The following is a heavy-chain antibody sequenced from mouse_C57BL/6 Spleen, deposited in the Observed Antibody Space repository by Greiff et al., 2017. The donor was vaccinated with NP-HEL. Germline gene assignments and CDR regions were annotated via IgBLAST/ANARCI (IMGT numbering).Heavy chain of an antibody. CDR2: IRRGGST. Sequence: QVQLQQSGPGLVQPSQSLSITCTVSGFSLTSYGVHWVRQSPGKGLEWLGVIRRGGSTDYNAAFMSRLRITKDNSKSQVFFKMNSLQADDTAIYYCAKGIIFQGGEYGPSAMDDWGQGTSVTVSS. D-gene: IGHD1-1*02. CDR1: GFSLTSYG. V-gene: IGHV2-5*01. CDR3: AKGIIFQGGEYGPSAMDD. J-gene: IGHJ4*01.